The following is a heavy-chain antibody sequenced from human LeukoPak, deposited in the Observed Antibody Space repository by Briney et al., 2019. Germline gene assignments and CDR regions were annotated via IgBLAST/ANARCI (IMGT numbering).Heavy chain of an antibody. D-gene: IGHD6-13*01. V-gene: IGHV3-30-3*01. Sequence: AGGSLRLSCAASGFIFSRHSMHWVRQAPGKGLQWVALISYDGSNEYFADSVKCRFTISRDNSRNTLSLQVNSPRLEDTAVYYCVRSSAAAKYYFDYWGQGTLVTVSS. CDR2: ISYDGSNE. CDR1: GFIFSRHS. J-gene: IGHJ4*02. CDR3: VRSSAAAKYYFDY.